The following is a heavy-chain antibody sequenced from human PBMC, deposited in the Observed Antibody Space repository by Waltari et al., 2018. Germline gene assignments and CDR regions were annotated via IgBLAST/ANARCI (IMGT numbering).Heavy chain of an antibody. V-gene: IGHV1-69*10. CDR1: GGTFSSYA. Sequence: QVQLVQSGAEVKKPGSSVKVSCKASGGTFSSYAISWVRQAPGQGLEWMGWIIPILGIANYAQKFQGRVTITADKSTSTAYMELSSLRSEDTAVYYCARGRANIVVVPAAYYYMDVWGKGTTVTVSS. CDR2: IIPILGIA. J-gene: IGHJ6*03. D-gene: IGHD2-2*01. CDR3: ARGRANIVVVPAAYYYMDV.